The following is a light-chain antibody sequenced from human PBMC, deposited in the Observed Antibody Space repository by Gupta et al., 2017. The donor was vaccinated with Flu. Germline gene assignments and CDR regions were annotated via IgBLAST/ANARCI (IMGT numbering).Light chain of an antibody. V-gene: IGLV2-8*01. J-gene: IGLJ1*01. Sequence: QSALTQPPSASGSPGQSVTISCTGASSDVGRYNFVSWYQEHPDKAPKLIIYEVTKRPSGVPDRFSGSKSGNTASLTVSGRQAEDEADYYCSSYAGGNTFVFGTGTRVTVL. CDR2: EVT. CDR1: SSDVGRYNF. CDR3: SSYAGGNTFV.